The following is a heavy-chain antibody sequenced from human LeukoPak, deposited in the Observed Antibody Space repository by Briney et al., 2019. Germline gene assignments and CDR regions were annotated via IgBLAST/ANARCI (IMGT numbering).Heavy chain of an antibody. J-gene: IGHJ3*02. Sequence: GGSLRLSCAASGFXFSSYAMHWVRQAPGKGLEWVAVISYDGSVKFYADSVKGRFTISRDNSKNTLYLQMNSLRAEDTSVYYCAKVGCSGGNCYAAFDIWGQGTMVTVSS. CDR3: AKVGCSGGNCYAAFDI. D-gene: IGHD2-15*01. CDR2: ISYDGSVK. CDR1: GFXFSSYA. V-gene: IGHV3-30*18.